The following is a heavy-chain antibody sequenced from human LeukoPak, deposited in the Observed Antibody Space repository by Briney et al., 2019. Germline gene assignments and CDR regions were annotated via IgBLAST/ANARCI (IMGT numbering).Heavy chain of an antibody. CDR1: GGSISSYY. Sequence: SETLSLTCTVSGGSISSYYWSWIRQPPGKGLEWIGYIYYSGSTNYNPSLKSRLTISVDTSKNQFSLKLSSVTAADTAEYYCARDHYYDSGSYYNDYYFDYWGQGTLVTVSS. V-gene: IGHV4-59*01. J-gene: IGHJ4*02. CDR2: IYYSGST. D-gene: IGHD3-10*01. CDR3: ARDHYYDSGSYYNDYYFDY.